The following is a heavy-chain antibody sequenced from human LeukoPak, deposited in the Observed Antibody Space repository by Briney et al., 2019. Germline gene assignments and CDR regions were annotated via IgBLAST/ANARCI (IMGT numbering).Heavy chain of an antibody. V-gene: IGHV3-11*01. J-gene: IGHJ6*03. CDR2: ISSSGSTI. D-gene: IGHD1-14*01. CDR3: ARDTRPRNWANYMDV. CDR1: GFTFSDYY. Sequence: PGGSLRLSCAASGFTFSDYYMSWIRQAPGKGLEWVSYISSSGSTIYYADSVKGRFTISRDNAKNSLYLQMNSLRAEDTAIYYCARDTRPRNWANYMDVWGKGTTVTVSS.